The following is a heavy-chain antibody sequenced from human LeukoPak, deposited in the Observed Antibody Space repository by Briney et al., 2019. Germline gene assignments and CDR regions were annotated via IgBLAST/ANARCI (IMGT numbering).Heavy chain of an antibody. CDR2: INHSGST. CDR3: ARGAASRRWDYYYYYMDV. V-gene: IGHV4-39*07. J-gene: IGHJ6*03. D-gene: IGHD1-26*01. Sequence: SETLSLTCTVSGDSISSSSSYWGWIRQPPGKGLEWIGEINHSGSTNYNPSLKSRVTISVDTSKNQFSLKLSSVTAADTAVYYCARGAASRRWDYYYYYMDVWGKGTTVTVSS. CDR1: GDSISSSSSY.